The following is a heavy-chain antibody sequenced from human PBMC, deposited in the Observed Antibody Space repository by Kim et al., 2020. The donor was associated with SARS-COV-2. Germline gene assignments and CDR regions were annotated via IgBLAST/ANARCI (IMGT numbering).Heavy chain of an antibody. CDR3: ARDAPFRCSGGSCYFDY. D-gene: IGHD2-15*01. Sequence: SVKVSCKASGGTFSSYAISWVRQAPGQGLEWMGRIIPILGIANYAQKFQGRVTITADKSTSTAYMELSSLRSEDTAVYYCARDAPFRCSGGSCYFDYWGQGTLVTVSS. CDR1: GGTFSSYA. J-gene: IGHJ4*02. CDR2: IIPILGIA. V-gene: IGHV1-69*04.